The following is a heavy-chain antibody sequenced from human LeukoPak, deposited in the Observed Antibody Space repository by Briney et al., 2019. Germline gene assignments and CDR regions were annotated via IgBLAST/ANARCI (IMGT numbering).Heavy chain of an antibody. V-gene: IGHV4-4*02. CDR2: IYHSGST. J-gene: IGHJ4*02. CDR3: ARNYYDSSGYYQTDY. D-gene: IGHD3-22*01. Sequence: SETLSLTCAVSGGSISSSNWWSWVRQPPGKGLEWIGEIYHSGSTNYNPSLKSRVTISVDKSKNQFSLKLSSVTAADTAVYYCARNYYDSSGYYQTDYWGQGTLVTVSS. CDR1: GGSISSSNW.